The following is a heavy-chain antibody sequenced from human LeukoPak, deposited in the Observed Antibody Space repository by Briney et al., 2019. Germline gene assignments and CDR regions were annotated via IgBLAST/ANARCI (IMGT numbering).Heavy chain of an antibody. CDR3: ARSIAARLTRVVVAATLYDY. J-gene: IGHJ4*02. D-gene: IGHD2-15*01. V-gene: IGHV4-59*01. CDR1: GGSISSYY. CDR2: IYYSGST. Sequence: SETLSLTCTVSGGSISSYYWSWIRQPPGKGLEWIGYIYYSGSTNYNPSLKSRVTISVDTSKNQFPLKLSSVTAADTAVYYCARSIAARLTRVVVAATLYDYWGQGTLVTVSS.